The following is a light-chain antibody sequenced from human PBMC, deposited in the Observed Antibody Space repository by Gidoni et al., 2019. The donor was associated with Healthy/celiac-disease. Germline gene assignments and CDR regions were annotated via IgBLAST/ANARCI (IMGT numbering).Light chain of an antibody. CDR1: QSVSSSY. CDR3: QQYGSSPRT. Sequence: EIVLTQSPGTLSLSTGERATLSCRASQSVSSSYLAWYQQKPGQAPRLLIYGASSRATGIPDRVSGSGSGTDLTLTISRLEPEDFAVYYCQQYGSSPRTFGQGTKVEIK. V-gene: IGKV3-20*01. CDR2: GAS. J-gene: IGKJ1*01.